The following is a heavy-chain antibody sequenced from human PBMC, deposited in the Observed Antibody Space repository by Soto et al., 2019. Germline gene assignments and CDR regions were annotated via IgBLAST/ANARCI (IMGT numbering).Heavy chain of an antibody. Sequence: LRLSCAASGFTFSSYGMHWVRQAPGKGLEWVAVISYDGSNKYYADSVKGRFTISRDNSKNTLYLQMNSLRAEDTAVYYCAKDYLSYYYDSSGPVGYWGQGTLVTVSS. V-gene: IGHV3-30*18. CDR1: GFTFSSYG. J-gene: IGHJ4*02. D-gene: IGHD3-22*01. CDR2: ISYDGSNK. CDR3: AKDYLSYYYDSSGPVGY.